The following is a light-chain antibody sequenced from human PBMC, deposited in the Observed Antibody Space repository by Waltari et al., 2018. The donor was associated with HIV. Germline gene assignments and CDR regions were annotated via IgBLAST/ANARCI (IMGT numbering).Light chain of an antibody. Sequence: DIVMTQSPDSLAVSLGERATINCKSRQSVLYSSNNKNYLAWYQQKPGQPPKLLIYWASTRESGVPDRFSVSGSGTDFTLTISSLQAEDVAVYYCQQYYSTPRTFGQGTKVEIK. V-gene: IGKV4-1*01. CDR1: QSVLYSSNNKNY. CDR2: WAS. J-gene: IGKJ1*01. CDR3: QQYYSTPRT.